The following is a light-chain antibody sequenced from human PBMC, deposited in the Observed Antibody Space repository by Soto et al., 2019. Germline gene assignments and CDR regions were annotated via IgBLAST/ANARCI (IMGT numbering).Light chain of an antibody. Sequence: ETVLTQSPGTRSVSPGERATLSCRASQTVSSSYLAWYQQKPGQAPGLLIHGASTRATGIPDRFSGSGSGTDFTLTISRLEPEDFAVYYCQQYGSSPMYTFGQGTKVDIK. J-gene: IGKJ2*01. CDR1: QTVSSSY. CDR3: QQYGSSPMYT. CDR2: GAS. V-gene: IGKV3-20*01.